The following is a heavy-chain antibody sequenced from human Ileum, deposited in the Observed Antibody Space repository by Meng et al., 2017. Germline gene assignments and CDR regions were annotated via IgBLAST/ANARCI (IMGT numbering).Heavy chain of an antibody. Sequence: QVQLQESGPGLVKPSQTLSLTCTVSGGSISSGSYYWSWIRQPAGKGLEWIGRIYTSGSTNYNPSLKSRVTTSIDTSKNQFSLNLSSVTATDTAVYYCARSSSHRFDPWGQGTLVTVSS. CDR3: ARSSSHRFDP. J-gene: IGHJ5*02. CDR2: IYTSGST. CDR1: GGSISSGSYY. V-gene: IGHV4-61*02.